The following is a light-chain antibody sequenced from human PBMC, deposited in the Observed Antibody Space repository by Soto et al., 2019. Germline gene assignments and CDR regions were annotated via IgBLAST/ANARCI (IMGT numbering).Light chain of an antibody. CDR3: QQLNSYPRT. Sequence: IQLTQSPSSLSASVGDRVTITCRASQGISSYLAWYQQKPGKAPNLLIYGASTLQSGVPPRFSGSGSGTDFTLTISSMQAEDFATYYFQQLNSYPRTFGQGTKVEIK. CDR1: QGISSY. CDR2: GAS. J-gene: IGKJ1*01. V-gene: IGKV1-9*01.